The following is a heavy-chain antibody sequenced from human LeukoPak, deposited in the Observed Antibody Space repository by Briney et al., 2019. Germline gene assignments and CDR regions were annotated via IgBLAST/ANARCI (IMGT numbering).Heavy chain of an antibody. CDR3: ARALGIVVVPAAIDYGMDV. CDR1: GYTFTSYY. D-gene: IGHD2-2*03. CDR2: INPSGGST. Sequence: GASVKVSCKASGYTFTSYYMHWVRQAPGQGLEWMGIINPSGGSTSYAQKFQGRVTMTRDTSTSTVYMELSSLRSGDTAVYYCARALGIVVVPAAIDYGMDVWGQGTTVTVSS. J-gene: IGHJ6*02. V-gene: IGHV1-46*01.